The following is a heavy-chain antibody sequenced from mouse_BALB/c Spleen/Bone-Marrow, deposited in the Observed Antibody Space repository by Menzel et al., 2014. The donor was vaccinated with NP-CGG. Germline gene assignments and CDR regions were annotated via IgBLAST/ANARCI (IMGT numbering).Heavy chain of an antibody. J-gene: IGHJ4*01. V-gene: IGHV2-9*02. D-gene: IGHD1-1*02. CDR3: ARDGVYGSHYYAMDY. Sequence: VQLQQSGPGLVAPSQSLSIPCTVSGFSLTSYGVHWVRQPPGKGLEWLGVIWAGGSTNYNSALMSRLSINKDNSKSQVFLKMNSPQTDDTAMYYCARDGVYGSHYYAMDYWGQGTSVTVSS. CDR1: GFSLTSYG. CDR2: IWAGGST.